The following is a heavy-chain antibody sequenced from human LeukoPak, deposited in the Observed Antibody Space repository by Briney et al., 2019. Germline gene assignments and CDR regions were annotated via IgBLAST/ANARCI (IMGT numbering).Heavy chain of an antibody. J-gene: IGHJ2*01. CDR2: IYYSGST. D-gene: IGHD2-15*01. CDR3: AREGYCSGGSCYPAHWYFDL. CDR1: GDSISSYY. Sequence: SETLSLTCTVSGDSISSYYWSRIRQPPGKGLEWIGYIYYSGSTNYNPSLKSRVTISVDTSKNQFSLKLSSVAAADTAVYYCAREGYCSGGSCYPAHWYFDLWGRGTLVTVSS. V-gene: IGHV4-59*01.